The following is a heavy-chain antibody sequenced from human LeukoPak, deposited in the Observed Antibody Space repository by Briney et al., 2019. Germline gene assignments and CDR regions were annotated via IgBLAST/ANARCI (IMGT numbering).Heavy chain of an antibody. V-gene: IGHV3-53*01. CDR2: IYSGGST. J-gene: IGHJ4*02. D-gene: IGHD6-19*01. Sequence: GGSLRLSCAASGFTVSSNYMSWVRQAPGKGLEWVSVIYSGGSTYYADSVKGRFTISRDNSKNTLYLQMNSLRAEDTAVYYCAKASYSSGSRYDYWGQGTLVTVSS. CDR1: GFTVSSNY. CDR3: AKASYSSGSRYDY.